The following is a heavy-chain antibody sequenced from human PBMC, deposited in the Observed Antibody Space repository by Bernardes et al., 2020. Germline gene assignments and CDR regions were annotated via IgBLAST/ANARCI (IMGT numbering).Heavy chain of an antibody. CDR3: AKGGVTIFGVGG. Sequence: GGSLRLSCAASGFTFSDSAMTWVRRAPGKGLEWVSPLSGSGLSTYYADSVKGRFTVSRDNSKNTLSLQMNSLRAEDTAVYYCAKGGVTIFGVGGWGQGTLVIVSS. J-gene: IGHJ4*02. CDR1: GFTFSDSA. V-gene: IGHV3-23*01. D-gene: IGHD3-3*01. CDR2: LSGSGLST.